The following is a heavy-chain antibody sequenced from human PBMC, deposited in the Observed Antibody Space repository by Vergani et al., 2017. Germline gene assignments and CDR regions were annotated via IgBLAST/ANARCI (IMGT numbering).Heavy chain of an antibody. D-gene: IGHD1-26*01. J-gene: IGHJ6*02. CDR3: ARDCLGRSAGSSLRRYMYV. CDR1: GGSISSGSYY. V-gene: IGHV4-61*02. CDR2: FYTGGGT. Sequence: QVQLQESGPGLVRPSQTLSLTCTVSGGSISSGSYYWSWFRQPAGKGLEWIGRFYTGGGTSFNPSLKSRVTISVDTSKNQFSLQLSPVTAADTAVYYCARDCLGRSAGSSLRRYMYVWGRGTTVTVSS.